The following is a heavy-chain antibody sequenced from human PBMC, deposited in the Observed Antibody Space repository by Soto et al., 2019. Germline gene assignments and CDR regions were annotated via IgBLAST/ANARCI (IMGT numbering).Heavy chain of an antibody. CDR3: ARGSAWYGDT. V-gene: IGHV1-69*11. CDR1: GDIFSRSA. CDR2: TVPALGRA. J-gene: IGHJ5*02. Sequence: QDQLVQSGAEVKKPGSSVKVSCKATGDIFSRSAISWVRQAPGQGLEWMGATVPALGRADYARTFQERLTITADASNRTAYMDLRSPTFDDTAVYFCARGSAWYGDTWGEGTLITVSS. D-gene: IGHD6-19*01.